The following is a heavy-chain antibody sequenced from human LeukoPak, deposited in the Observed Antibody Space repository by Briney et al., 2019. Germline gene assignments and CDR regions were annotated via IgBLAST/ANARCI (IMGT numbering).Heavy chain of an antibody. CDR1: EFPFSSYE. J-gene: IGHJ4*02. D-gene: IGHD5-24*01. Sequence: GGSLRLSCAASEFPFSSYEMNWVRQAPGKGLEWVSAISGSGGSTYYADSVKGRFTISRDNSKNTLYLQMNSLRVEDTAVYYCAKPPYCRDVYNYFDYWGQGTPVTVSS. V-gene: IGHV3-23*01. CDR3: AKPPYCRDVYNYFDY. CDR2: ISGSGGST.